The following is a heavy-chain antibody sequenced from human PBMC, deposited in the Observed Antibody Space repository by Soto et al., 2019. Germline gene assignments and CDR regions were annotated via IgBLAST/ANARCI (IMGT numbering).Heavy chain of an antibody. D-gene: IGHD3-22*01. CDR2: ISYDGSNK. CDR3: ARVVVVITNYFDY. J-gene: IGHJ4*02. V-gene: IGHV3-30*03. Sequence: QVQLVESGGGVVQPGRSLRLSCAASGFTFSSYGMHWVRQAPGKGLEWVAVISYDGSNKYYADSVKGRFTISRDNSKNTLYLQMNSLIAEDTAVYYCARVVVVITNYFDYWGQGTLVTVAS. CDR1: GFTFSSYG.